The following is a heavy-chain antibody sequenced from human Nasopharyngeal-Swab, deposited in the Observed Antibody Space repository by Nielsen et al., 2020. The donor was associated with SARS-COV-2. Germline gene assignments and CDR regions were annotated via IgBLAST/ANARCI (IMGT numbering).Heavy chain of an antibody. CDR3: ANEEVPNDY. CDR1: GFSFRDHA. CDR2: ISIRGVTT. V-gene: IGHV3-23*01. Sequence: GESLKTSCEVSGFSFRDHAMSWVRQAPGKGLEWVSGISIRGVTTYYADSVKGRFTISRDNSKNTVYLDMNSLRAEDTAVYYCANEEVPNDYWGQGTLVTVSS. J-gene: IGHJ4*02.